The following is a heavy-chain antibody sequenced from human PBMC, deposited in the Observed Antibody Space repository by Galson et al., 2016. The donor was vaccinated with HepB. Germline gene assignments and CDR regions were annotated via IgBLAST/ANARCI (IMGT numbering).Heavy chain of an antibody. V-gene: IGHV4-61*01. Sequence: SETLSLTCTVSSDPVTSGTYYWSWVRQSSGKGLDWIGYIHDSGNTNYNPPIKSRVTISRDTSKNQFSLNLNSVTAADTALYYCVRNGYYCLDAWGQGTTVTVSS. CDR1: SDPVTSGTYY. J-gene: IGHJ6*02. CDR3: VRNGYYCLDA. CDR2: IHDSGNT.